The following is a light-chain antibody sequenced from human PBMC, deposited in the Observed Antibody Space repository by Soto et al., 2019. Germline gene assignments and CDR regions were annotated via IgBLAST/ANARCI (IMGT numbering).Light chain of an antibody. CDR3: QHYGSSPWT. CDR1: QTVSNNY. Sequence: DIVLTQSPGTLSLSPGERATLSCRASQTVSNNYLAWYQQRPGQAPRLLIYGASSRATGIPDRFIGSGSGTDFTLTISSLEPEDVAVYFCQHYGSSPWTFGQGTKVDI. V-gene: IGKV3-20*01. J-gene: IGKJ1*01. CDR2: GAS.